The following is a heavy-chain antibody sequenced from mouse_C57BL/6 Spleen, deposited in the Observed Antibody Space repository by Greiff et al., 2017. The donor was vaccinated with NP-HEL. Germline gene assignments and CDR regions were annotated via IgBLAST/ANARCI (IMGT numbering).Heavy chain of an antibody. CDR1: GYTFTSYW. CDR3: ARRYGSSYRYFDV. CDR2: IDPSASYT. Sequence: VQLQQPGAELVKPGASVKLSCKASGYTFTSYWMQWVKQRPGQGLEWIGEIDPSASYTNYNQKFKGKATLTVDTSSSTAYMQLSSLTSEYSAVYYCARRYGSSYRYFDVWGTGTTVTVSA. V-gene: IGHV1-50*01. D-gene: IGHD1-1*01. J-gene: IGHJ1*03.